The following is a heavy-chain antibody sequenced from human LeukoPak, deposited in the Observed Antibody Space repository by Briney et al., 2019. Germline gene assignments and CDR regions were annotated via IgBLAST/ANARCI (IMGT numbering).Heavy chain of an antibody. CDR3: ARRSGSYPYYFDY. D-gene: IGHD1-26*01. CDR2: IIPIFGTA. Sequence: SVKVSCKASGGTFSSYAISWARQAPGQGLEWMGGIIPIFGTANYAQKFQGRVTITADESTSTAYMELSSLRSEDTAVYYCARRSGSYPYYFDYWGQGTLVTVSS. CDR1: GGTFSSYA. V-gene: IGHV1-69*13. J-gene: IGHJ4*02.